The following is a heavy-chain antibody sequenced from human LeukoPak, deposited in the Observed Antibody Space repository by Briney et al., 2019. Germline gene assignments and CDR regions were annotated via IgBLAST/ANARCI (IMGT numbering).Heavy chain of an antibody. CDR2: IKQDGREK. D-gene: IGHD1-26*01. J-gene: IGHJ4*02. CDR3: ARASSGRYFAFIDY. CDR1: GFTVSSNS. V-gene: IGHV3-7*01. Sequence: GGSLRLSCTVSGFTVSSNSMSWVRQAPGKGLEWVANIKQDGREKYYVDSVKGRFTISRDNAKNSLYLQINSLRVEDTAVYYCARASSGRYFAFIDYWGQGILVTVSS.